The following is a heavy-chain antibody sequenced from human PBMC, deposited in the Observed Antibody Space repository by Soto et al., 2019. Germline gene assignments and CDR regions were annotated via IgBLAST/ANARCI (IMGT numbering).Heavy chain of an antibody. D-gene: IGHD1-26*01. CDR1: GYTFTSYY. Sequence: QVQLVQSGAEVKKPGASVKVACKASGYTFTSYYMHWLRQAPGQGLEWMGIINPSGGSTSYAQKFQCRVTMTRDTSTSTVYMELSSLISEDTAVYYCAREPASGSDYGMDVWGQGTTVTVSS. J-gene: IGHJ6*02. CDR2: INPSGGST. CDR3: AREPASGSDYGMDV. V-gene: IGHV1-46*01.